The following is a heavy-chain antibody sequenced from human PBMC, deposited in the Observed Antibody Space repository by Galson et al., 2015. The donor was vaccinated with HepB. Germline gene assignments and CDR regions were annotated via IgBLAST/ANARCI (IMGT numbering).Heavy chain of an antibody. CDR1: GYTFTSYA. CDR2: INAGNGNT. J-gene: IGHJ5*02. V-gene: IGHV1-3*01. D-gene: IGHD2-8*02. CDR3: ARGDIVLVVYSTGFDP. Sequence: SVKVSCKASGYTFTSYAMHWVRQAPGQRLEWMGWINAGNGNTKYSQKFQGRVTITRVTSASTAYMELSSLRSEDTAVYYCARGDIVLVVYSTGFDPWGQGTLVTVSS.